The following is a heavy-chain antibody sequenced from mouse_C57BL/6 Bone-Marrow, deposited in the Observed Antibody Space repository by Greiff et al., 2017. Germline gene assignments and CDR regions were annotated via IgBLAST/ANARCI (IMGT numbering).Heavy chain of an antibody. CDR3: ARGRGRSYDLSMGY. Sequence: QVQLQQPGAELVKPGASVKLSCKASGYTFTSYWMHWVKQRPGQGLEWIGMIHPNSGSTNYNEKFKSKATVTVDKSSSTAYMQLSSLTSEDSAVYYCARGRGRSYDLSMGYGGQGTSVTVSS. D-gene: IGHD1-1*01. J-gene: IGHJ4*01. V-gene: IGHV1-64*01. CDR2: IHPNSGST. CDR1: GYTFTSYW.